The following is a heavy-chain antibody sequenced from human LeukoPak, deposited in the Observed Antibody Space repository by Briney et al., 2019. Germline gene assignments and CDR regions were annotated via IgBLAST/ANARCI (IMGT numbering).Heavy chain of an antibody. CDR2: INPNSGGT. V-gene: IGHV1-2*02. J-gene: IGHJ4*02. D-gene: IGHD4-17*01. Sequence: GASVKVPCKVSGYTLTELSIHWVRQAPGQGLEWMGWINPNSGGTNYAQKLQGRVTMTRDRSINTAYMELSRLSSDDTAVYYCASRAAADFGDYEGMVYWGQGTLVTVSS. CDR3: ASRAAADFGDYEGMVY. CDR1: GYTLTELS.